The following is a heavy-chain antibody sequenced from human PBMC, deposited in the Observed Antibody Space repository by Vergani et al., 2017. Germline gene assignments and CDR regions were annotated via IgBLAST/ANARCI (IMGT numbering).Heavy chain of an antibody. CDR1: ESSFISNE. V-gene: IGHV5-51*01. Sequence: EVMLVQSGAEVKKPGESLKISCKYSESSFISNEIAWVSQMSGKGLQWMGNINPIDSKIAYSPSFQGQAIMSLDKSITTAYLQWRSLTASDTAIYYCTRHVPCGDGACLHFDHWGQGTQVTVSS. D-gene: IGHD2-21*01. CDR2: INPIDSKI. CDR3: TRHVPCGDGACLHFDH. J-gene: IGHJ4*02.